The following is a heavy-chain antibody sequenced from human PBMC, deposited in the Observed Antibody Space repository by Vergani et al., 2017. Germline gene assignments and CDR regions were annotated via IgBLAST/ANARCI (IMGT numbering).Heavy chain of an antibody. V-gene: IGHV1-69*08. CDR2: IIPVLGKT. J-gene: IGHJ6*02. Sequence: QVQLVQSGAEVKKPGSSVKVSCKASGATFRSNTISWVRQVPGQGLEWMGRIIPVLGKTKYAQDFQGRLTITADTSTITAYMELTSLRSQDTAVYYCARDPRGYGGDPEDYYYGMDVWDQGTTVTVSS. CDR3: ARDPRGYGGDPEDYYYGMDV. CDR1: GATFRSNT. D-gene: IGHD2-21*02.